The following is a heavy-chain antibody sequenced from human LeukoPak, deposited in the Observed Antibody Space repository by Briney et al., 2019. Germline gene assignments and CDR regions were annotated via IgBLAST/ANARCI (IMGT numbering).Heavy chain of an antibody. Sequence: SETLSLTCAVYGGSFSGYYWSWIRQPPGKGLEWIGEINHSGSTNYNPSLKSRVTISVDTSKNQFSLKLRSVTAADTAVYYCARGVYCSGGSCYSWGVRNWFDPWGQGTLVTVSS. D-gene: IGHD2-15*01. V-gene: IGHV4-34*01. CDR3: ARGVYCSGGSCYSWGVRNWFDP. CDR2: INHSGST. J-gene: IGHJ5*02. CDR1: GGSFSGYY.